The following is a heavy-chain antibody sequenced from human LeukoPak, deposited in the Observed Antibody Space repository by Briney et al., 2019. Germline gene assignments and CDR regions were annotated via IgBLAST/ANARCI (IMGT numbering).Heavy chain of an antibody. CDR2: IIPIFGTA. J-gene: IGHJ4*02. Sequence: ASVKISCKASGGTFSSYAISWVRQAPGQRLEWMGGIIPIFGTANYAQKFQGRVTITTDESTSTAYMELSSLRSEDTAVYYCAGYGPPSDYYCDYWGQGTLVTVSS. CDR1: GGTFSSYA. CDR3: AGYGPPSDYYCDY. D-gene: IGHD3-10*01. V-gene: IGHV1-69*05.